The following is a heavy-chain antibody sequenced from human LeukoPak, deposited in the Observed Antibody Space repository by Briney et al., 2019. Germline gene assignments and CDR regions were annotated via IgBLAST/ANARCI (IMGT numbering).Heavy chain of an antibody. V-gene: IGHV4-39*01. CDR2: VYYSETT. CDR1: GASISSSSYY. D-gene: IGHD5-18*01. Sequence: PSGTLSLTCTVSGASISSSSYYWGWTRQPPGKGLEWIGSVYYSETTYYNPSLMGRVAISVDTSRNQFSLKLNSVTAADAAVYYCARGYSYGRGLNWFDPWGQGTLVTVSS. J-gene: IGHJ5*02. CDR3: ARGYSYGRGLNWFDP.